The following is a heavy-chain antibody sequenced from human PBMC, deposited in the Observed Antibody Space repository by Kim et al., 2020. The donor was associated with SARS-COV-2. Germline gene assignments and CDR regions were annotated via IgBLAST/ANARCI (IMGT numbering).Heavy chain of an antibody. CDR1: GGSISSSSYY. J-gene: IGHJ6*02. D-gene: IGHD1-26*01. Sequence: SETLSLTCTVSGGSISSSSYYWGWIRQPPGKGLEWIGSIYYSGSTYYNPSLKSRVTISVDTSKTQFYLKLSSVTAADTAVYYCARSRDSGSYGGMDVWGQGTTVTVSS. CDR2: IYYSGST. CDR3: ARSRDSGSYGGMDV. V-gene: IGHV4-39*01.